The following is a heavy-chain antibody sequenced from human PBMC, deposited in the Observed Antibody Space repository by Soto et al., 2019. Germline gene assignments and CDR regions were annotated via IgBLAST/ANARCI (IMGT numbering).Heavy chain of an antibody. V-gene: IGHV3-7*05. CDR1: GFTFSSYW. CDR2: IKQDGSEK. D-gene: IGHD6-19*01. CDR3: ARDLVAGYNWFDP. J-gene: IGHJ5*02. Sequence: PGGSLRLSCAASGFTFSSYWMSWVRQAPGKGLGWVANIKQDGSEKYYVDSAKGRFTISRDNAKNSLYLQMNSLRAEDTAVYYCARDLVAGYNWFDPWGQGTLVTVSS.